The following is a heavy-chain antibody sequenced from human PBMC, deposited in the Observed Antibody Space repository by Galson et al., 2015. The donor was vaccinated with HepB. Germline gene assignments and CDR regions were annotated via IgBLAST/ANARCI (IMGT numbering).Heavy chain of an antibody. D-gene: IGHD6-6*01. CDR3: AKDDMKSSYYCDH. CDR1: GFTFSNYA. J-gene: IGHJ4*02. Sequence: SLRLSCAASGFTFSNYAMHWVRQAPGKGLEWVAVMSSDGINTYYADSVKGRFTISRDKSKNTQFLQMNSLRVEDTALYYCAKDDMKSSYYCDHWGQGTLVTVSS. CDR2: MSSDGINT. V-gene: IGHV3-30*18.